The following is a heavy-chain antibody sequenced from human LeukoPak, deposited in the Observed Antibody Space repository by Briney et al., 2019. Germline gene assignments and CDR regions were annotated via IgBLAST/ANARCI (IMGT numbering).Heavy chain of an antibody. D-gene: IGHD5-24*01. CDR2: INPNSGGT. V-gene: IGHV1-2*02. Sequence: ASVKVSCKASGYTFTGYYMHWVRQAPGQGLEWMGWINPNSGGTNYAQKFQGRVTMTRDTSISTAYMELSRLRSDDTAVYYCARTPVLGWLQFGDAFDIWGQGTMVTVSS. CDR3: ARTPVLGWLQFGDAFDI. CDR1: GYTFTGYY. J-gene: IGHJ3*02.